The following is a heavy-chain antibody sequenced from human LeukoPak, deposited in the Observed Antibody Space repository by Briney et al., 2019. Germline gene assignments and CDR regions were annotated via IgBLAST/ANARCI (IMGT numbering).Heavy chain of an antibody. J-gene: IGHJ4*02. D-gene: IGHD6-19*01. V-gene: IGHV4-59*08. Sequence: SETLSLTCTVSGGSISSYYWSWIRQPPGKGLERIAYIYNSETNYNPSLKSRVTISVDTSKNQFSLRLSSVTAADTAVYYCARHRDYGTGWYGFDYWGQGTLVTVSS. CDR1: GGSISSYY. CDR3: ARHRDYGTGWYGFDY. CDR2: IYNSET.